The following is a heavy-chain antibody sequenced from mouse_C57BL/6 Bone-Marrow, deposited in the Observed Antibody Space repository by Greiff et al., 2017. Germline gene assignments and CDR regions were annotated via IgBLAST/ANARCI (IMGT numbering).Heavy chain of an antibody. D-gene: IGHD1-1*01. V-gene: IGHV1-55*01. Sequence: VQLQESGAELVKPGASVKMSCKASGYTFTSYWITWVKQRPGQGLEWIGDIYPGSGSTNYNEKFKSKATLTVDTSSSTAYMQLSSLTSEDSAVYYCARGHYGSSPWFAYWGQGTLVTVSA. CDR1: GYTFTSYW. CDR2: IYPGSGST. J-gene: IGHJ3*01. CDR3: ARGHYGSSPWFAY.